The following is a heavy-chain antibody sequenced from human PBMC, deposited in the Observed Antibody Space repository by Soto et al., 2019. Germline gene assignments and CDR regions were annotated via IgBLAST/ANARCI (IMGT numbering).Heavy chain of an antibody. CDR2: ISSSGSFI. CDR3: AREPEGIAAALDY. V-gene: IGHV3-21*01. CDR1: GFTFRTYG. D-gene: IGHD6-13*01. Sequence: GGSLRLSCAASGFTFRTYGMNWVRRAPGGGLEWVASISSSGSFIYYADSVKGRFTISRDNAEKSLYLQMNSLRAEDTGLYYCAREPEGIAAALDYWGQGTLVTVSS. J-gene: IGHJ4*02.